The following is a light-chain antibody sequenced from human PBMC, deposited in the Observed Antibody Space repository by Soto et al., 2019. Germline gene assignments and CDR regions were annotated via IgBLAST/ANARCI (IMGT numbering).Light chain of an antibody. CDR2: DVS. J-gene: IGLJ2*01. CDR3: GSYTSSDTMI. CDR1: SSDIGRYNY. V-gene: IGLV2-14*03. Sequence: QSALTQPASVSGSPGQSITISCTGTSSDIGRYNYVSWYQHSPGKAPKLIIYDVSDRPSGVSNRFSGSKSGTTASLTISGLQDEDEADYYCGSYTSSDTMIFGGGTQLTVL.